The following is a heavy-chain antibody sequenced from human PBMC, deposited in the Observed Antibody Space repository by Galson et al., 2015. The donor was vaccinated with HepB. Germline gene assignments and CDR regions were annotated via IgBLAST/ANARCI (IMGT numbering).Heavy chain of an antibody. J-gene: IGHJ4*02. CDR2: INAGNGNT. D-gene: IGHD6-19*01. CDR3: ASSDFTGWTPDY. CDR1: GYTFTSYT. V-gene: IGHV1-3*01. Sequence: SVKVSCKASGYTFTSYTMHWVRQAPGQRLEWMGWINAGNGNTKYSQKFQDRVTITRDTSASTAYMELSSLRSEDTAVYYCASSDFTGWTPDYWGQGTLVTVSS.